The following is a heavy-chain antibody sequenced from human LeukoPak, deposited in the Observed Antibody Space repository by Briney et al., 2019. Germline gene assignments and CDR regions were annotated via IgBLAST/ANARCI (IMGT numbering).Heavy chain of an antibody. D-gene: IGHD5-12*01. CDR2: IKRDGSEK. V-gene: IGHV3-7*01. J-gene: IGHJ4*02. Sequence: ETLSLTCTVSGGSISSSSYYWGWIRQAPGKGLEWVANIKRDGSEKYYVDSVKGRFTISRDNARNSLYLQMNSLRAEDTAVYYCARDNVPSTTWVGLRLRRRLNSYFDYWGQGTLVTVSS. CDR1: GGSISSSSYY. CDR3: ARDNVPSTTWVGLRLRRRLNSYFDY.